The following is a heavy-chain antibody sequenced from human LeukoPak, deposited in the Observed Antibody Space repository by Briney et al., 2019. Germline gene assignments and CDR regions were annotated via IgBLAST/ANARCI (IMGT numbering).Heavy chain of an antibody. CDR3: ARVADCSGGSCGYYFDY. V-gene: IGHV4-30-4*01. J-gene: IGHJ4*02. CDR2: IYYSGST. CDR1: GGSISSGDYY. Sequence: SETLSLTCTVSGGSISSGDYYWSWIRQPPGKGLEWIGYIYYSGSTYYNPSLKSQVTISVDTSKNQFSLKLSSVTAADTAVYYCARVADCSGGSCGYYFDYWGQGTLVTVSS. D-gene: IGHD2-15*01.